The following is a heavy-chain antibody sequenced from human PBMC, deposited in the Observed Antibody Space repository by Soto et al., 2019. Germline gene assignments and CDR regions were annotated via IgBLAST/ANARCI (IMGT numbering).Heavy chain of an antibody. CDR1: GYTFSDDY. Sequence: QVQLVQSGAEVKKPGASVTVSCKASGYTFSDDYLRWVRQAPGQGPEWMGRINPNSGDTKFAQKFQGRVTMTRDTSVRTAFMELNWLRPDDTAVYYCARESGGATATLDYYYFYMDVWVQGTTVTVSS. D-gene: IGHD5-12*01. V-gene: IGHV1-2*06. CDR2: INPNSGDT. J-gene: IGHJ6*03. CDR3: ARESGGATATLDYYYFYMDV.